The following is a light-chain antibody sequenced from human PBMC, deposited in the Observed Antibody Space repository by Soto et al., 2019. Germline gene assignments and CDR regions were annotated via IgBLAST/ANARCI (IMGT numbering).Light chain of an antibody. CDR2: YDD. CDR1: SSSIGDNP. V-gene: IGLV1-36*01. CDR3: VAWDDSLDGVV. J-gene: IGLJ2*01. Sequence: SVLTQSPSVSEAPRQRVTITCSGSSSSIGDNPVNWYQQLPGKAPKLLIYYDDLLASGVSDRFSGSKSGTSASLAISGLQSEDEGDYYCVAWDDSLDGVVFGGGTKVTVL.